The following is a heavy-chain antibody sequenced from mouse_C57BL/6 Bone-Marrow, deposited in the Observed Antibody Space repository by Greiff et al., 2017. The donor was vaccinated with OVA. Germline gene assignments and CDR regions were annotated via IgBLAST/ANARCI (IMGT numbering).Heavy chain of an antibody. Sequence: VQLQESGPGLVAPSQRLSITCTVSGFSLTSYGVHWVRQPPGKGLEWLVVIWSDGSTTYNSALKSRLSISKDNSKSQVFLKMNSLQTDDTAMYYCARQRYYGSSYGYAMDYWGQGTSVTVSS. J-gene: IGHJ4*01. V-gene: IGHV2-6-1*01. D-gene: IGHD1-1*01. CDR3: ARQRYYGSSYGYAMDY. CDR2: IWSDGST. CDR1: GFSLTSYG.